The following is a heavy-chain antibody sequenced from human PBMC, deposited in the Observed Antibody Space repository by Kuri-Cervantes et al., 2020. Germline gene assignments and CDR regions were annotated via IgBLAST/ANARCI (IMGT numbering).Heavy chain of an antibody. D-gene: IGHD3-10*01. CDR3: ARGGNYYGSGSWLPNYYYYYMDV. Sequence: SETLSLTCAVSGYSISSDYYWGWIRQPPGKGLEWIGSTYHSGSTYYNPSLKSRVTISVDTSKNQFSLKLSSVTAADTAVYYCARGGNYYGSGSWLPNYYYYYMDVWGKGTTVTVSS. CDR1: GYSISSDYY. CDR2: TYHSGST. V-gene: IGHV4-38-2*01. J-gene: IGHJ6*03.